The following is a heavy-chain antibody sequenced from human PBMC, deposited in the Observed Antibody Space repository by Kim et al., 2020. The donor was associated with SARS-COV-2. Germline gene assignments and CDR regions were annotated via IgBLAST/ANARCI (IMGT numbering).Heavy chain of an antibody. V-gene: IGHV3-53*01. D-gene: IGHD3-9*01. CDR1: GFTVSSNY. CDR2: IYSGGST. J-gene: IGHJ3*02. CDR3: ARVRYFDWLDAFDI. Sequence: GGSLRLSCAASGFTVSSNYMSWVRQAPGKGLEWVSVIYSGGSTYYADSVKGRFTISRDNSKNTLYLQMNSLRAEDTAVYYCARVRYFDWLDAFDIWGQGTMVSVSS.